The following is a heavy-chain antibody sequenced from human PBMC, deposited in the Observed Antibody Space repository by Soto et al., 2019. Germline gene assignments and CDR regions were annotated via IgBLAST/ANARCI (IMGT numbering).Heavy chain of an antibody. D-gene: IGHD6-6*01. Sequence: EVQLVESGGGWVQPGGSLRVSCAASGFTFRTYSMNWVRQAPGKGLEWVSYMSSRSLTIYYTDSVKGRFTISRDNAKNSLYLQMNSLRDEDTAGYYCARGGSSSDNGMDVWGQGTTVTVSS. CDR1: GFTFRTYS. CDR2: MSSRSLTI. J-gene: IGHJ6*02. V-gene: IGHV3-48*02. CDR3: ARGGSSSDNGMDV.